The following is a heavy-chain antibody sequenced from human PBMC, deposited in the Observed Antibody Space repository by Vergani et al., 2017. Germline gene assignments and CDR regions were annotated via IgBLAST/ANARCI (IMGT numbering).Heavy chain of an antibody. CDR1: GGSISSSSYY. V-gene: IGHV4-39*02. Sequence: QLQLQESGPGLVKPSETLSLTCTVSGGSISSSSYYWGWIRQPPGKGLEWIGSIYYSGSTYYNPSLKSRVTISVDTSKNQFSLQLNSVTPEDTAVYYCARDGGIVGATPSDDAFDIWGQGTMVTVSS. CDR2: IYYSGST. J-gene: IGHJ3*02. D-gene: IGHD1-26*01. CDR3: ARDGGIVGATPSDDAFDI.